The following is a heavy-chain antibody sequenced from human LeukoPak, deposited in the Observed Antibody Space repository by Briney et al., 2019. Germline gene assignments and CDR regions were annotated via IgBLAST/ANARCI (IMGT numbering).Heavy chain of an antibody. J-gene: IGHJ4*02. CDR1: GYTFTSYA. D-gene: IGHD2-2*01. V-gene: IGHV1-3*01. Sequence: ASVKVSGKASGYTFTSYAMHWVRQAPGQRLEWMGWINAGNGNTKNSQKSQGRVTITRDTSASTAYMELSSLRSEDTAVYYCARAGGSCSSTSCYALFDYWGQGTLVTVSS. CDR2: INAGNGNT. CDR3: ARAGGSCSSTSCYALFDY.